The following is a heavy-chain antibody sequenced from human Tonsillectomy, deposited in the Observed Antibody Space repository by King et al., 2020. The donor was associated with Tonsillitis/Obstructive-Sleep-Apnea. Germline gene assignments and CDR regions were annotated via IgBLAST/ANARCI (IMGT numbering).Heavy chain of an antibody. V-gene: IGHV1-2*02. CDR3: ATGSASGLATTSPFDY. J-gene: IGHJ4*02. D-gene: IGHD5-12*01. CDR1: GYTFSGKY. Sequence: VQLVESGAEVKKPGASVKVSCKASGYTFSGKYIHWVRQAPGQGLEWMGWINPNSGGTNYAQKFQGRVTMTRDTPIATAYMELSRRRSDDTAIYYCATGSASGLATTSPFDYWGQGTLVTVSS. CDR2: INPNSGGT.